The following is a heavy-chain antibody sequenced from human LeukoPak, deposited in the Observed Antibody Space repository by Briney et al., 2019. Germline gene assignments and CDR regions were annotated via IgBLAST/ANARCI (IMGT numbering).Heavy chain of an antibody. CDR1: GFTFSSYW. J-gene: IGHJ4*02. CDR2: INSDGSTI. D-gene: IGHD2-2*01. Sequence: GGSLRLSCAASGFTFSSYWMHWVRQAPGKGVVWVRRINSDGSTINYADSVKGRFTIARDNAKNTRYLQMDSLRAEDTAVYYCTRETVVVATASLGYWGLGTLVTVSS. V-gene: IGHV3-74*01. CDR3: TRETVVVATASLGY.